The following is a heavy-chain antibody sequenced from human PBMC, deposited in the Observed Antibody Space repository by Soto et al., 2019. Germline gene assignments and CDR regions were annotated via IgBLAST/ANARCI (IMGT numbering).Heavy chain of an antibody. CDR2: IWNDGSGY. D-gene: IGHD6-13*01. V-gene: IGHV3-33*01. Sequence: QVQLVESGGGVVQPGGSLRLSCAASGFTFNNYGMHWLRQAPGKGLEWVAVIWNDGSGYYYANSVKGRFTISRDNAKNTLYLQMSSLRAEDTAVYFCARRQISPPTRGAAAARGGMDVWGQGTTVTVSS. CDR3: ARRQISPPTRGAAAARGGMDV. J-gene: IGHJ6*02. CDR1: GFTFNNYG.